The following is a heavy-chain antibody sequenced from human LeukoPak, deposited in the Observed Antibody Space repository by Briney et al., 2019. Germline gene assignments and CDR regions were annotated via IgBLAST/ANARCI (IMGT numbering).Heavy chain of an antibody. Sequence: GGSLRLSCAASGFTFSSYAMHWVRQAPGKGLEWVAVISYDGSNKYYADSVKGRFTISRDNSKNTLYLQMNSLRAEDTAVYYCASDYYDSSGYSEGNYWGQGTLVTVSS. D-gene: IGHD3-22*01. CDR3: ASDYYDSSGYSEGNY. J-gene: IGHJ4*02. V-gene: IGHV3-30-3*01. CDR1: GFTFSSYA. CDR2: ISYDGSNK.